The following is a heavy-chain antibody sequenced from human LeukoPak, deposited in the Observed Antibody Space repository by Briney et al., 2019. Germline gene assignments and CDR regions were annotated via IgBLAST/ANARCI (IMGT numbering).Heavy chain of an antibody. Sequence: PGGSLRLSCAASGFTFSSYSMNWVRQAPGKGLEWVSSISSSSSYIYYADSVKGRFTISRDNAKNSLYLQMNSLRAEDTAVYYCARDLPPPIDYYGSGSYYTGGFDYWGQGTLVTVSS. CDR3: ARDLPPPIDYYGSGSYYTGGFDY. D-gene: IGHD3-10*01. J-gene: IGHJ4*02. V-gene: IGHV3-21*01. CDR2: ISSSSSYI. CDR1: GFTFSSYS.